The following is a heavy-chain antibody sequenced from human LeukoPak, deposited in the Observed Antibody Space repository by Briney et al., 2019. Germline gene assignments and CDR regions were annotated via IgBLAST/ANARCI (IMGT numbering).Heavy chain of an antibody. V-gene: IGHV3-21*01. Sequence: GGSLRLSCAASGFTFSSYSMNWVRQAPGKGLEWVSSISSSSSYIYYADSVKGRFTISRDNAKNSLYLQMNSLRAEDTAVYYCATHPRYGDSVGYCGPGTLVNVSS. D-gene: IGHD4-17*01. CDR3: ATHPRYGDSVGY. CDR1: GFTFSSYS. J-gene: IGHJ4*02. CDR2: ISSSSSYI.